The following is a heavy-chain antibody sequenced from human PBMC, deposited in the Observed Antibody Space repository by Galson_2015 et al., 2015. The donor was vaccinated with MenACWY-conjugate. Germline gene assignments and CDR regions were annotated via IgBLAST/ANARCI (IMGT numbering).Heavy chain of an antibody. D-gene: IGHD3-3*01. CDR2: IWDDGSYK. V-gene: IGHV3-33*08. CDR1: GFTFGTYG. CDR3: ARVFDTWYMDV. J-gene: IGHJ6*03. Sequence: SLRLSCAASGFTFGTYGIHWVRQAPAKGLEWVALIWDDGSYKYYADSAKGRFTISRDNPKNTLYLQMNSLRAEDTAVYYCARVFDTWYMDVWGKGTTVTVSS.